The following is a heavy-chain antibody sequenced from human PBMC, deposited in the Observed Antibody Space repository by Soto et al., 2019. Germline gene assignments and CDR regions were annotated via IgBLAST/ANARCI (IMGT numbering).Heavy chain of an antibody. D-gene: IGHD3-9*01. CDR2: VFYSGST. J-gene: IGHJ2*01. Sequence: SETLSLTCTVSGDSISSDYWSWIRQPPGRGLEWIGYVFYSGSTNYNPSLKSRVTMSADRSKNHFSLKLTSVTAADTAVYFCVSGDHRYLHAFPTQRSSDL. CDR3: VSGDHRYLHAFPTQRSSDL. CDR1: GDSISSDY. V-gene: IGHV4-59*01.